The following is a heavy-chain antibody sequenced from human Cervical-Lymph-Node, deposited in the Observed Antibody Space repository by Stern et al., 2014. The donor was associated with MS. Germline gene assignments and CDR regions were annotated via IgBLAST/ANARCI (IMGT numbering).Heavy chain of an antibody. D-gene: IGHD6-13*01. CDR2: IYHSGST. Sequence: QLQLQESGPGLVMPSETLSLTCTVSGGSVSSGSYYWSWIRQPPGKGLEWIGYIYHSGSTNYNPSLKSRVTISLDTSKNQFSLKLSSVTAADTAVYYCARDHSSSWPTGNWFDPWGQGTLVTVSS. CDR3: ARDHSSSWPTGNWFDP. V-gene: IGHV4-61*01. CDR1: GGSVSSGSYY. J-gene: IGHJ5*02.